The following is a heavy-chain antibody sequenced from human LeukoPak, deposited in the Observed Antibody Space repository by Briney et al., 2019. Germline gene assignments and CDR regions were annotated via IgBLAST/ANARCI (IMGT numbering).Heavy chain of an antibody. J-gene: IGHJ4*02. Sequence: SETLSLTCTVSGGSISSSSYYWGWIRQPPGKGLEWIGSIYYSGSTYYNPSLKSRVTISVDTSKNQFSLKLSSVTAADTAVYYCARDLVAAPYYFDYWGQGTLVTVSS. CDR1: GGSISSSSYY. CDR2: IYYSGST. V-gene: IGHV4-39*07. D-gene: IGHD6-13*01. CDR3: ARDLVAAPYYFDY.